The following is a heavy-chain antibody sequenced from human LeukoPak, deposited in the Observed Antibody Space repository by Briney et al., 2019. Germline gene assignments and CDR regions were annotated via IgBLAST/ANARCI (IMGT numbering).Heavy chain of an antibody. CDR3: AKNIWFGELTYYGMDV. Sequence: PGGSLRLSCAASGFTFSSYAMSWVRQAPGKGLEWVSAISGSGGSTYYADSVKGRFTISRDNSKNTLYLQMNSLRAEDTAVYYCAKNIWFGELTYYGMDVWGQGTTVTVSS. CDR1: GFTFSSYA. D-gene: IGHD3-10*01. J-gene: IGHJ6*02. CDR2: ISGSGGST. V-gene: IGHV3-23*01.